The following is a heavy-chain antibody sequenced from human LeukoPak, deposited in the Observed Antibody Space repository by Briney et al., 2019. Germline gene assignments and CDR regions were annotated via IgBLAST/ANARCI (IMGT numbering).Heavy chain of an antibody. J-gene: IGHJ5*02. Sequence: ASVKVSCKTSGYTFTSYYIHWVRQAPGQGLEWMGLIDPSGGSTSYAQNFQGRVTMTRDTSTITVYMELSSLRSEDTAVYYCARAQSGSYLGNWFDPWGQGTLVTVSS. CDR2: IDPSGGST. V-gene: IGHV1-46*01. CDR1: GYTFTSYY. D-gene: IGHD1-26*01. CDR3: ARAQSGSYLGNWFDP.